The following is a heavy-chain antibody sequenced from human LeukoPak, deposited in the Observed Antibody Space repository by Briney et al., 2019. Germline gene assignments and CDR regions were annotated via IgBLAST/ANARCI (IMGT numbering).Heavy chain of an antibody. V-gene: IGHV3-30*02. Sequence: PGGSLRLSCAASGFTFSSYGMHWVRQAPGKGLEWVAFIRYDGSNKYYADSVKGRFTISRGNSKNTLYLQMNSLRAEDTAVYYCATPIASRFGGSSYFDYWGQGTLVTVSS. J-gene: IGHJ4*02. D-gene: IGHD3-10*01. CDR3: ATPIASRFGGSSYFDY. CDR2: IRYDGSNK. CDR1: GFTFSSYG.